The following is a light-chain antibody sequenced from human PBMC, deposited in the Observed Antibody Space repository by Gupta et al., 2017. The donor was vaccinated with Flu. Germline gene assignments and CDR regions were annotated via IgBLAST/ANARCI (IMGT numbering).Light chain of an antibody. CDR2: RNN. V-gene: IGLV1-47*01. J-gene: IGLJ2*01. Sequence: QSFLTQPPSASRTPGQRVTIPSSGSSSNIGSHYVYWYQHLPGTAPKLLIYRNNQRPSGVPDRFSGSKSGTSASLAISGLRSEDEADYYCAAWDDSLSGPVFGGGTKLTVL. CDR3: AAWDDSLSGPV. CDR1: SSNIGSHY.